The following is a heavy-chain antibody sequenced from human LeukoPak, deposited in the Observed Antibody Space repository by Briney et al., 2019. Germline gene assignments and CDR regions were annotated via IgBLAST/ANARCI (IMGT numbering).Heavy chain of an antibody. CDR3: AIDGGQVDQH. Sequence: PGGSLRLSCAASGFTFSIYAMSWVRQAPGKGLEWVSAISGSGTTTYYADSVKGRFTISRDNSKNTLYLQVSSLRAEDTAVYYCAIDGGQVDQHWGQGTLVTVSS. V-gene: IGHV3-23*01. J-gene: IGHJ4*02. CDR2: ISGSGTTT. CDR1: GFTFSIYA. D-gene: IGHD3-16*01.